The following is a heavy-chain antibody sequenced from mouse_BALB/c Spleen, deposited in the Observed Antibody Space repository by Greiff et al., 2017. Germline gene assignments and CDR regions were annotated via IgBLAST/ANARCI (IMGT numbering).Heavy chain of an antibody. V-gene: IGHV5-6*01. CDR3: ARQRTGTGYYAMDY. J-gene: IGHJ4*01. CDR1: GFTFSSYG. D-gene: IGHD4-1*01. CDR2: ISSGGSYT. Sequence: EVQLQESGGDLVKPGGSLKLSCAASGFTFSSYGMSWVRQTPDKRLEWVATISSGGSYTYYPDSVKGRFTISRDNAKNTLYLQMSSLKSEDTAMYYCARQRTGTGYYAMDYWGQGTSVTVSS.